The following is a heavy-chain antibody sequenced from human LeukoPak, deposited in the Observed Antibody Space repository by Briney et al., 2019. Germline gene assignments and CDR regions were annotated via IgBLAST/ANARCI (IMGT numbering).Heavy chain of an antibody. CDR1: GGSISSYY. Sequence: SETLSLTCSVSGGSISSYYWNWIRQPPGKGPEWIGYIYYSGSTNYNPSLTSRVTISVDTSRNQFSLNLSSVTAADTAVYYWASVEYYGSGSYFAFDIWGQGTMVTVSS. J-gene: IGHJ3*02. CDR2: IYYSGST. V-gene: IGHV4-59*01. CDR3: ASVEYYGSGSYFAFDI. D-gene: IGHD3-10*01.